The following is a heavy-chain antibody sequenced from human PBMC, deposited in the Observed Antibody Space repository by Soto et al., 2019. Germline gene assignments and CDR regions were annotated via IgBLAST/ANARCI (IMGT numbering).Heavy chain of an antibody. CDR1: GYTFTSYG. D-gene: IGHD5-18*01. V-gene: IGHV1-18*04. Sequence: ASVKVSCKASGYTFTSYGISWVRQAPGQGLEWMGWISAYNGNTNYAQKLQGRVTMTTDTSTSTAYMELRSLRSDDTAVYYCARDGPGYSYGSSWLSEHYYYGMDVWGQGTTVTVSS. CDR2: ISAYNGNT. J-gene: IGHJ6*02. CDR3: ARDGPGYSYGSSWLSEHYYYGMDV.